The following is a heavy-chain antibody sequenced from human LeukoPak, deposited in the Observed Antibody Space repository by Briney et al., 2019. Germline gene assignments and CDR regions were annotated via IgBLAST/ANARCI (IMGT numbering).Heavy chain of an antibody. CDR3: ARGVVAATFYYYMDV. J-gene: IGHJ6*03. CDR1: GYTFTGYY. V-gene: IGHV1-2*02. CDR2: INPNSGGT. Sequence: ASVKVSCKSSGYTFTGYYMLWVRQATAHGLEWMGWINPNSGGTNYAQKFQGRVTMTRDTSISTAYMELSSLTSDDTAVYYCARGVVAATFYYYMDVWGKGTTVTVSS. D-gene: IGHD2-15*01.